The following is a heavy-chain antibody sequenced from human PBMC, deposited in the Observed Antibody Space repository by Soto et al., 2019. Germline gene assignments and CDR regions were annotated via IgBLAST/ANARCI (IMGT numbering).Heavy chain of an antibody. Sequence: QVQLQESGPGLVKPSETLSLTCTVSGGSIGNSYWSWIRQSPGKGLEWIGYIYYIGSSNYNPSLKSRVSMSVETSKNQFSLKLSSVTAADTAVYYCARHSSSWPIFDYWGHGNLVIVSS. CDR3: ARHSSSWPIFDY. J-gene: IGHJ4*01. CDR2: IYYIGSS. V-gene: IGHV4-59*08. D-gene: IGHD6-13*01. CDR1: GGSIGNSY.